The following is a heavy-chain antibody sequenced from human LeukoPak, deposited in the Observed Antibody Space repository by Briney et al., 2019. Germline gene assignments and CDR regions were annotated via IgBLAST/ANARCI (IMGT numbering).Heavy chain of an antibody. V-gene: IGHV4-34*01. J-gene: IGHJ4*02. CDR1: GGSFSGYY. CDR3: ARTPRWGYCSGGSCYLDY. D-gene: IGHD2-15*01. CDR2: INHSGST. Sequence: SETLSLTCAVHGGSFSGYYWSWIRQPPGKGLEWIGEINHSGSTNYNPSLKSRVTISVDTSKNQFSLKLSSVTAADTAVYYCARTPRWGYCSGGSCYLDYWGQGTLVTVSS.